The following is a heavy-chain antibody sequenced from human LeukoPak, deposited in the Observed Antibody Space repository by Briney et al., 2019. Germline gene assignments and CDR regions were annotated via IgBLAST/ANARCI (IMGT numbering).Heavy chain of an antibody. CDR3: ARELSDHYDYVWGSYRSYWFDP. Sequence: PGGSLRLSCEASGFNLNTYSMAWVRQAPGKGLEWVSIISRASESIFYADSVKGRFTISRDNAKNSLYLQMNGLRAEDTAAYYCARELSDHYDYVWGSYRSYWFDPWGQGTLVTVSS. V-gene: IGHV3-21*03. D-gene: IGHD3-16*02. J-gene: IGHJ5*02. CDR1: GFNLNTYS. CDR2: ISRASESI.